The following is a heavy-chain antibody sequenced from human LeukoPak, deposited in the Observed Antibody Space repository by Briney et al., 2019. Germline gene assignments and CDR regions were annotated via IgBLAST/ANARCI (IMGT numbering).Heavy chain of an antibody. CDR2: IYYSGST. CDR1: GGSISSGDYY. V-gene: IGHV4-30-4*01. CDR3: ARDQEDYYYGMDV. J-gene: IGHJ6*02. Sequence: PSETLSLTCTVSGGSISSGDYYWSWIRQPPGKGLEWIGYIYYSGSTYYNPSLKSRVTISVDASKNQFSLKLSSVTAADTAVYYCARDQEDYYYGMDVWGQGTTVTVS.